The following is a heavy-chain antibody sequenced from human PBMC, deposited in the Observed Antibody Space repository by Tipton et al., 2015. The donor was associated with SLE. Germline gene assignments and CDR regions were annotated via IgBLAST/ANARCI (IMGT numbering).Heavy chain of an antibody. V-gene: IGHV4-31*03. CDR3: ARQGNYYYIDV. J-gene: IGHJ6*03. CDR1: GGSISSADYY. CDR2: IYYTMSA. Sequence: TLSLTCTVSGGSISSADYYWSWIRQHPGKGLEWIGYIYYTMSAYYNPSLKSRVIISLDTSKNHFSLKLSSVTAADTAVYYCARQGNYYYIDVWGAGTTVTVSS.